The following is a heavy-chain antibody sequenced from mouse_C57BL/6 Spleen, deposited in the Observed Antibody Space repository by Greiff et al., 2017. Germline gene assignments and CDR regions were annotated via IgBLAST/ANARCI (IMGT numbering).Heavy chain of an antibody. CDR3: ARNSIYYDYDGGDFDY. J-gene: IGHJ2*01. V-gene: IGHV5-4*01. CDR2: ISDGGSYT. D-gene: IGHD2-4*01. CDR1: GFTFSSYA. Sequence: EVHLVESGGGLVKPGGSLKLSCAASGFTFSSYAMSWVRQTPEKRLEWVATISDGGSYTYYPDNVKGRFTISRDNAKNNLYLQMSHLKSEDTAMYYCARNSIYYDYDGGDFDYWGQGTTLTVSS.